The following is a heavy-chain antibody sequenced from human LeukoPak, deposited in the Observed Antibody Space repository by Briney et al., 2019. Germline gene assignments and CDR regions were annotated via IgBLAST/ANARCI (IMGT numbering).Heavy chain of an antibody. CDR2: ISGSGGST. V-gene: IGHV3-23*01. D-gene: IGHD2-2*01. CDR3: AKDQYQLLVRSYYYYGMDV. CDR1: GFTFSSYA. Sequence: GGSLRLSCAASGFTFSSYAMSWVRRAPGKGLEWVSAISGSGGSTYYADSVKGRFTISRDNSKNTLYLQMNSLRAEDTAVYYCAKDQYQLLVRSYYYYGMDVWGKGTTVTVS. J-gene: IGHJ6*04.